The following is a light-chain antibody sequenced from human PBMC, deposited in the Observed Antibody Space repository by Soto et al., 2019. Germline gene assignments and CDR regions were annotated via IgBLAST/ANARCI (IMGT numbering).Light chain of an antibody. J-gene: IGKJ5*01. CDR2: KAS. CDR3: QQYNDSFPYT. CDR1: QSISTW. Sequence: DVQMTQSPSTLSACVGDRVTITCRASQSISTWLAWYQQKPGTAPKLLIYKASTLESGVPSRFSGSRSGTEFTLTVSSLQPEDFATYYCQQYNDSFPYTFGQGTRLEIK. V-gene: IGKV1-5*03.